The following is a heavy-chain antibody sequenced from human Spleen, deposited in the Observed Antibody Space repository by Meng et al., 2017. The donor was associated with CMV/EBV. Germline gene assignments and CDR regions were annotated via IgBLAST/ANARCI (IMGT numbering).Heavy chain of an antibody. D-gene: IGHD6-6*01. CDR2: ISAYNGNT. V-gene: IGHV1-18*01. Sequence: ASVKVSCKASGYTFSSYGISWVRQAPGQGLEWMGWISAYNGNTNYAQKLQDRVTMSTDTSTSTAYMELSSLRSEDTAVYYCARGAARRRYYYYGMDVWGQGTTVTVSS. CDR3: ARGAARRRYYYYGMDV. CDR1: GYTFSSYG. J-gene: IGHJ6*02.